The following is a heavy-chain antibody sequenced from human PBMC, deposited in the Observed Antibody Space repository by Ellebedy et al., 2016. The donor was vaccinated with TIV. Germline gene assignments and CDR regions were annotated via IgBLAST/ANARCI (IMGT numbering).Heavy chain of an antibody. D-gene: IGHD6-13*01. CDR3: ARPNFGSTFDAFDI. CDR2: ISFDASNK. J-gene: IGHJ3*02. Sequence: GGSLRLSCAASGFTFSNYAMHWVRQAPGKGLEWVAVISFDASNKYYADSVKGRFTISRDNSKNTLYLQMHSLTAEGTAVYYCARPNFGSTFDAFDIWGQGTMVTVSS. CDR1: GFTFSNYA. V-gene: IGHV3-30-3*01.